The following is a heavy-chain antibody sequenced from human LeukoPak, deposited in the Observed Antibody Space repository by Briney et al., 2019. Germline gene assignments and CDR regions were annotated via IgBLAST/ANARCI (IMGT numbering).Heavy chain of an antibody. Sequence: VASVKVSCRASGYTFTNYGLNWVRQAPGQGLEWMGWISGYNGQTDLAHHLQGRLTMTTDTSTSTAYMELRSLKSDDTAVYYCTRADSTWSDFWGQGTLVTVSA. D-gene: IGHD6-13*01. CDR2: ISGYNGQT. CDR1: GYTFTNYG. CDR3: TRADSTWSDF. V-gene: IGHV1-18*01. J-gene: IGHJ4*02.